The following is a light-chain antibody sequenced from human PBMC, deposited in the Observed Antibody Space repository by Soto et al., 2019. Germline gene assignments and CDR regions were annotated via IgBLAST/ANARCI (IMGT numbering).Light chain of an antibody. J-gene: IGLJ1*01. CDR3: SSYTTSALYV. Sequence: QSALTQPASVSGSPGQSITVSCTGTSSDVGAYNYVSWYQQHPGKAPKLMIYEVNYRPSGVSNRFSGSKSGNTASLTISGLQAEDDADYYCSSYTTSALYVFGAGTKLTVL. CDR1: SSDVGAYNY. V-gene: IGLV2-14*01. CDR2: EVN.